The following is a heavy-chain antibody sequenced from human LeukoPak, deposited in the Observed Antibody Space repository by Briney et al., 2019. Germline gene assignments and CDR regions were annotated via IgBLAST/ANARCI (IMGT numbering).Heavy chain of an antibody. CDR1: GFTFSNYG. D-gene: IGHD5-24*01. Sequence: GGSLRLSCAASGFTFSNYGMHWVRQAPGKGLEWVAVISYDGSTEQYSDSVKGRSTISRDNSKNTLYLQTDSLRPEDTAVYYCAKDYRRDGYNYYFDYWGQGTLVTLSS. CDR2: ISYDGSTE. J-gene: IGHJ4*02. CDR3: AKDYRRDGYNYYFDY. V-gene: IGHV3-30*18.